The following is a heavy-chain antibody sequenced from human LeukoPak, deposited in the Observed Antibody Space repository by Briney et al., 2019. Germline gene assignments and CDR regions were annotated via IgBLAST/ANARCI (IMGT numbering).Heavy chain of an antibody. CDR2: INHSGST. V-gene: IGHV4-34*01. D-gene: IGHD2-8*01. J-gene: IGHJ4*02. CDR1: GGSFSGYY. Sequence: PSETLSLTCAVYGGSFSGYYWSWIRQPPGKGLEWIGEINHSGSTNYNPSLKSRVTISVDTSKNQFSLKLSSVTAADTAVYYCARGLMIGYCTNGVCYQIDYWGQGTLVTVSS. CDR3: ARGLMIGYCTNGVCYQIDY.